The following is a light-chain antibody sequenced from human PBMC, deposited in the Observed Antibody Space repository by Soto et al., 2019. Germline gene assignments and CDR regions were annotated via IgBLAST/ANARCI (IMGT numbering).Light chain of an antibody. CDR2: KAS. CDR1: QTISSW. Sequence: IRMSLSSSTLSGSVGDRVTLXCRSSQTISSWLAWYQQKPGKAPKLLIYKASTLKSGVPSRFSGSGSGTEFTLTISSLQPDDFATYYCQHDNSYSEAFGQGTKVDI. J-gene: IGKJ1*01. V-gene: IGKV1-5*03. CDR3: QHDNSYSEA.